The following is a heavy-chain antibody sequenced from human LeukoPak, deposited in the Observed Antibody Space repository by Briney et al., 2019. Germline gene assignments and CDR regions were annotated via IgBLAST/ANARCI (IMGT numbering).Heavy chain of an antibody. CDR2: IYYSGST. CDR1: GGSISSSSYY. CDR3: ARGKLALLGV. V-gene: IGHV4-39*07. D-gene: IGHD6-6*01. J-gene: IGHJ6*04. Sequence: SETLSLTCTVSGGSISSSSYYWGWIRQPPGKGLEWIGSIYYSGSTYYNPSLKSRVTISVDTSKNQFSLKLSSVTAADTAVYYCARGKLALLGVWGKGTTVTVSS.